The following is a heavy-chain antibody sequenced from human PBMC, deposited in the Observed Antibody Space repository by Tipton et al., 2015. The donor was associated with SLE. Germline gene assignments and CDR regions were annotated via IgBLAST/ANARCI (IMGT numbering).Heavy chain of an antibody. V-gene: IGHV1-69*06. CDR1: GGTFSSYA. CDR2: IIPIFGTA. J-gene: IGHJ3*02. D-gene: IGHD6-19*01. CDR3: ARVGAQWLVPAFDI. Sequence: QVQLVQSGPEVKKPGSSVKVSCKASGGTFSSYAISWVRQAPGQGLEWMGGIIPIFGTANYAQKFQGRVTITADKSTSTAYMELSSLRSEDTAAYYCARVGAQWLVPAFDIWGQGTMVTVSS.